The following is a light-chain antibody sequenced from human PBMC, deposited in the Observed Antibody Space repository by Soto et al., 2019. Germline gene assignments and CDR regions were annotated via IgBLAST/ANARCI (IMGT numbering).Light chain of an antibody. CDR3: QHYNSYSDA. J-gene: IGKJ1*01. CDR1: QTISSW. CDR2: KAS. Sequence: DIPMTQSPSTLSGSVGDRVTITCRASQTISSWLAWYQQKPGKAPKLLIYKASTLKSGVPSRFSGSGSGTEFTLTISSLQPADFATYYCQHYNSYSDAFGQGTKVELK. V-gene: IGKV1-5*03.